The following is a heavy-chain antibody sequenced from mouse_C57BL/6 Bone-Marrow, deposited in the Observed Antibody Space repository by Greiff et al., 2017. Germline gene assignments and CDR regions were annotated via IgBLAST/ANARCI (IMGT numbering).Heavy chain of an antibody. CDR1: GYTFTDYE. Sequence: VQVVESGAELVRPGASVTLSCKASGYTFTDYEMHWVKQTPVHGLEWIGAIDPETGGTAYNQKFKGKAILTADKSSSTAYMELRSLTSEDSAVYYCTRDLDSSSFDYWGQGTTLTVSS. CDR3: TRDLDSSSFDY. CDR2: IDPETGGT. V-gene: IGHV1-15*01. J-gene: IGHJ2*01. D-gene: IGHD3-2*01.